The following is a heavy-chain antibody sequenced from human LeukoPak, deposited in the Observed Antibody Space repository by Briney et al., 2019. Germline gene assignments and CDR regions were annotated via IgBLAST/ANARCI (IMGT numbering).Heavy chain of an antibody. CDR2: INRDGSST. V-gene: IGHV3-74*01. J-gene: IGHJ5*02. Sequence: GGSLRLSCAASGFTFSTNGMDWVRHAPGKGMVWVSHINRDGSSTTYADCVKGRFTISRENANNTRYGQMDSQRAEDTAVYYCARSRQPYYSGSGGSWFDPWGQGTLVTVSS. D-gene: IGHD3-10*01. CDR1: GFTFSTNG. CDR3: ARSRQPYYSGSGGSWFDP.